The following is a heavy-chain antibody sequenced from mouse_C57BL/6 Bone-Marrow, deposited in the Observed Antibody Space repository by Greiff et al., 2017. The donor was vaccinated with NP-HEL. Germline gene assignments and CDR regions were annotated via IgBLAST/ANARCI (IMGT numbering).Heavy chain of an antibody. Sequence: EVQLQQSGAELVRPGASVKLSCTASGFNIKDDYMPWVKQRPEQGLEWIGWIDPENGDTEYASKFQGKATITADTSSNTAYLQLSSLTSEDTAVYYCTSIYDGYPWFAYWGQGTLVTVSA. J-gene: IGHJ3*01. CDR3: TSIYDGYPWFAY. V-gene: IGHV14-4*01. CDR1: GFNIKDDY. CDR2: IDPENGDT. D-gene: IGHD2-3*01.